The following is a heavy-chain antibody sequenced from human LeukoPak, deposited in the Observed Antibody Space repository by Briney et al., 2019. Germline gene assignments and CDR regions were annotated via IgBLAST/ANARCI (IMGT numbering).Heavy chain of an antibody. CDR2: IYHSGRT. D-gene: IGHD2-2*01. J-gene: IGHJ5*02. V-gene: IGHV4-38-2*02. CDR1: GYSISSGYY. CDR3: ARGCSSTSCYAGWFDP. Sequence: KPSETLSLTCTVSGYSISSGYYWGWIRQPPGKGLEWIGSIYHSGRTFYNPSLKSRVTMSVDTSKNQFSLKLSSVTAADTAVYYCARGCSSTSCYAGWFDPWGQGTLVTVSS.